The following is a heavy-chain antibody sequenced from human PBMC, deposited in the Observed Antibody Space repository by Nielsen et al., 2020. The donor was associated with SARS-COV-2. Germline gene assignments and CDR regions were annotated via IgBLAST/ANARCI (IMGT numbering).Heavy chain of an antibody. CDR1: GFTFSSYA. J-gene: IGHJ6*02. Sequence: GGSLRLSCAASGFTFSSYAMHWVRQAPGKGLEWVAVISYDGSNKYYADSVKGRFTISRDNSKNTLYLQMNSLRAEDTAVYYCAKHDYGDYYYGMDVWGQGTTVTVSS. CDR3: AKHDYGDYYYGMDV. D-gene: IGHD4-17*01. V-gene: IGHV3-30-3*02. CDR2: ISYDGSNK.